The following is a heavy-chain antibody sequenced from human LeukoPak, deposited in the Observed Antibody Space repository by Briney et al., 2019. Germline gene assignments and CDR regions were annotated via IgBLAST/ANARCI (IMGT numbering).Heavy chain of an antibody. CDR2: VYYSGNT. D-gene: IGHD3-22*01. CDR1: GGSITSSSYY. V-gene: IGHV4-39*07. J-gene: IGHJ4*02. Sequence: SETLSLTCTVSGGSITSSSYYWGWIRQPPGKGLEWIGSVYYSGNTNYNPSLKSRVTISVETSKSQFSLKLSSVTAADTAVYYCARVTGYMIEDYFDYWGQGTLVTVSS. CDR3: ARVTGYMIEDYFDY.